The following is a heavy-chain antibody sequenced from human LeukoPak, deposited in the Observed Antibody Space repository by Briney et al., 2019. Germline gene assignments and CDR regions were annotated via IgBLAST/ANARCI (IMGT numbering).Heavy chain of an antibody. D-gene: IGHD1-1*01. CDR3: AKVLSVQLERRLGLHDAFDI. Sequence: GGSLRLSCAASGFSFSTYAMSWVRQAPGKGLEWVSAISGRGGSTYYADSVKGRFTISRDNAKNSLYLQMNSLRAEDTALYYCAKVLSVQLERRLGLHDAFDIWGQGTMVTVSS. CDR2: ISGRGGST. CDR1: GFSFSTYA. V-gene: IGHV3-23*01. J-gene: IGHJ3*02.